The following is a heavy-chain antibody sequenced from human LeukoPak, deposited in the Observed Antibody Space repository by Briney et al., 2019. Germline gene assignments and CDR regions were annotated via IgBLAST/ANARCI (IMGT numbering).Heavy chain of an antibody. CDR3: ARLRITMVRGVPPYAFDI. CDR2: INPSGGST. V-gene: IGHV1-46*01. D-gene: IGHD3-10*01. J-gene: IGHJ3*02. CDR1: GYTFTSYY. Sequence: ASVKVSCKASGYTFTSYYMHWVRQAPGQGLEWMGIINPSGGSTSYAQKFQGRVTMTRDTSTSTVYMELSSLRSEDTAVYYCARLRITMVRGVPPYAFDIWGQGTMVTVSS.